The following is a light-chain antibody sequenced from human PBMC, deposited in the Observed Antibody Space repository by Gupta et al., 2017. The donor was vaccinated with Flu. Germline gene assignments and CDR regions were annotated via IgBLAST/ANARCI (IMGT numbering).Light chain of an antibody. CDR1: SSIGSNY. V-gene: IGLV1-47*01. Sequence: SSIGSNYVYWYQQFPGRAPKLLIYRDYQRPSGVPDRFSASKSGTSASLAISGLRSEDEADYYCAAWDDDVSGREVFGGGTKLTVL. J-gene: IGLJ2*01. CDR3: AAWDDDVSGREV. CDR2: RDY.